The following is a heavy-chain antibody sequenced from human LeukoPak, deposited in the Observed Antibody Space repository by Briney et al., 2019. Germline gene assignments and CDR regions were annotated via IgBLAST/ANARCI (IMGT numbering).Heavy chain of an antibody. CDR1: GYTFTGYY. CDR3: ARGVSYGGNPCGY. V-gene: IGHV1-2*02. J-gene: IGHJ4*02. CDR2: INPNSGGT. Sequence: ASVNVSCKASGYTFTGYYMHWVRQAPGQGLEWMGWINPNSGGTNHAQKFQGRVTMTRDTSISTAYMELSRLRSDDTAVYYCARGVSYGGNPCGYWGQGTLVTVSS. D-gene: IGHD4/OR15-4a*01.